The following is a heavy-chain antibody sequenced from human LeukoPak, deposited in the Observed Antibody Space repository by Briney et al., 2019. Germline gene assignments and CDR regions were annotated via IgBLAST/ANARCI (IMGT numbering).Heavy chain of an antibody. CDR1: GYSISSGYY. J-gene: IGHJ4*02. CDR2: IYHSGST. Sequence: SETLSLTCTVSGYSISSGYYWGWIRQPPGKGLEWIGSIYHSGSTYYNPSLKSRVTISVDTSKNHFSLKLSSVTAADTAVYYCARARYSAFDYWGQGTLVTVSS. CDR3: ARARYSAFDY. D-gene: IGHD2-15*01. V-gene: IGHV4-38-2*02.